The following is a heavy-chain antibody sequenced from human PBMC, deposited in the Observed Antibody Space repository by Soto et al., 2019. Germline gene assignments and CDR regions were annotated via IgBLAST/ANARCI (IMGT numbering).Heavy chain of an antibody. CDR2: IYYSGST. Sequence: SETLSLTCTVSGGSISSYYWSWIRQPPGKGLEWIGYIYYSGSTNYNPSLKSRVTISVDTSKNQFSLKLSSVTAADTAVYYCARHPRDSSSWYYFDYWGQGTLVTVSS. D-gene: IGHD6-13*01. J-gene: IGHJ4*02. CDR1: GGSISSYY. CDR3: ARHPRDSSSWYYFDY. V-gene: IGHV4-59*08.